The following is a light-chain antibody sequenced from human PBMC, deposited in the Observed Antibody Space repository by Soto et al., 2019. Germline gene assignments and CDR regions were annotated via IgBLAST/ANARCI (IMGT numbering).Light chain of an antibody. Sequence: EIVLTQSPGTLSLSPGERATLSCRASQSVSSNYLAWYQQKPGQAPRLLMYGVSMRATGIPARFSGSGSGTEFTLTISDLQSEDFAVYYCQQYYDGETFGQGTKL. V-gene: IGKV3D-15*03. J-gene: IGKJ2*01. CDR1: QSVSSN. CDR2: GVS. CDR3: QQYYDGET.